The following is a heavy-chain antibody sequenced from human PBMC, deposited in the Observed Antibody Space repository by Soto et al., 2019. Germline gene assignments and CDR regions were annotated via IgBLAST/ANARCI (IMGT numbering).Heavy chain of an antibody. J-gene: IGHJ6*02. V-gene: IGHV1-69*13. CDR1: GGTFSSYA. Sequence: ASVKVSCKASGGTFSSYAISWVRQAPGQGLEWMGGIIPIFGTANYAQKFQGRVTITADESTSTAYMELSSLRSEDTAVYYCASPRMFGVIPLGDYYYGMDVWGQGTTVTV. CDR2: IIPIFGTA. D-gene: IGHD3-3*01. CDR3: ASPRMFGVIPLGDYYYGMDV.